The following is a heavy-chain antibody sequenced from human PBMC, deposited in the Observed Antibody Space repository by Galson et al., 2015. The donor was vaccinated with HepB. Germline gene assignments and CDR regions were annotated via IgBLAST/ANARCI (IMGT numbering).Heavy chain of an antibody. CDR1: GFIVSSNY. J-gene: IGHJ4*02. Sequence: SLRLSCAASGFIVSSNYLSWVRQAPGKGLEWVSVIYSGGDTYYADSVKGRFTISRDNSKNTVYLQMNSLRAEDTAVYFCARGYSSSWYSGLGNWGQGTLVTVSS. CDR2: IYSGGDT. D-gene: IGHD6-13*01. CDR3: ARGYSSSWYSGLGN. V-gene: IGHV3-53*01.